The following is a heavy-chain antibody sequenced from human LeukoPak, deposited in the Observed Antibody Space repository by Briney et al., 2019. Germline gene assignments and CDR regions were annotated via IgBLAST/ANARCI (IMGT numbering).Heavy chain of an antibody. D-gene: IGHD2-2*02. CDR3: ASLLYSDYFDY. V-gene: IGHV4-30-4*01. CDR2: IYYSGST. J-gene: IGHJ4*02. CDR1: GGSISSGDYY. Sequence: SETLSLTCTVSGGSISSGDYYWSWIRQPPGKGLEWIGYIYYSGSTYYSPSLESRIIISVDTSKNQFSLKLSSVTAADTAVYYCASLLYSDYFDYWGRGTLVTVSS.